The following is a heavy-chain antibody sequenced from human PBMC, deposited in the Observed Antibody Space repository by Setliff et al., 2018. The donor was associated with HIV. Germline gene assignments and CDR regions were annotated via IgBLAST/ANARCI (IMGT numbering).Heavy chain of an antibody. D-gene: IGHD6-19*01. CDR3: AIRGSSGWYVGGYFDY. J-gene: IGHJ4*02. CDR1: GGSISSSNW. CDR2: IYHSGST. Sequence: PSETLSLTCALSGGSISSSNWWSWVRQPPGKGLEWIGDIYHSGSTNYNPSLKSRVTISVDTSKNQLSLKLSSVTAADTAVYYCAIRGSSGWYVGGYFDYWGQGTLVTVSS. V-gene: IGHV4-4*02.